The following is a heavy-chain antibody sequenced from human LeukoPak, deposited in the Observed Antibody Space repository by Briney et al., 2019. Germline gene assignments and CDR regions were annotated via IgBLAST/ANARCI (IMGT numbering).Heavy chain of an antibody. CDR1: GGTFSSYA. V-gene: IGHV1-69*13. CDR2: IIPIFGTA. D-gene: IGHD6-19*01. Sequence: SVTVSFKASGGTFSSYAISWVRQAPGQGLEWMGGIIPIFGTANYAQKFQGRVTITADESTSTAYMELSSLRSEDTAVYYCASMYSSGWSDFDYWGQGTLVTVSS. CDR3: ASMYSSGWSDFDY. J-gene: IGHJ4*02.